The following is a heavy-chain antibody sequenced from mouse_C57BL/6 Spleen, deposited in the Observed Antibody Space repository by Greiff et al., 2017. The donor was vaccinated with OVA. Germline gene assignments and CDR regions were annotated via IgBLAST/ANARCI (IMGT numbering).Heavy chain of an antibody. D-gene: IGHD2-3*01. J-gene: IGHJ2*01. CDR1: GFNIKDYY. CDR2: IDPEDGDT. V-gene: IGHV14-1*01. CDR3: TTGDGYYLYYCDD. Sequence: VQLQQSGAELVRPGASVKLSCTASGFNIKDYYMHWVKQRPEQGLEWIGRIDPEDGDTEYAPKFQGKATMPADTSSNTAYLQLSSRTSEDTAVYYWTTGDGYYLYYCDDGGKGTTLTVSS.